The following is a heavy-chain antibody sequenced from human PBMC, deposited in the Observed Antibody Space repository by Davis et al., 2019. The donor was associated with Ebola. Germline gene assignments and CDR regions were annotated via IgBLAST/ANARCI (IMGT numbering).Heavy chain of an antibody. D-gene: IGHD6-19*01. CDR1: GVSISRHY. CDR2: FYHNRGS. J-gene: IGHJ6*03. V-gene: IGHV4-59*08. Sequence: PSESLSFTCTVSGVSISRHYWSWLRQPPGKGLEWIGSFYHNRGSLYNPSLRSRATISEDASKNQFTLKLTSVTAADTAVYYCARRIYSSGWHGFAMDVWGKGTTVTVSS. CDR3: ARRIYSSGWHGFAMDV.